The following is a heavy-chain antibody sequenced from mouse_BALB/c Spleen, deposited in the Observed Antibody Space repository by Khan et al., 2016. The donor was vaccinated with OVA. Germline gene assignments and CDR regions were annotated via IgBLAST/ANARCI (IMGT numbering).Heavy chain of an antibody. CDR2: IYPGGTYT. D-gene: IGHD1-2*01. V-gene: IGHV1-63*02. Sequence: VQLQQSGAELIRPGTSVKISCKASGYTFTNYWLGWVKQRPGHGLEWIGDIYPGGTYTNYNEKFRGKATLTADTSSSTAYMQLSSPTSEDSAVYFCARLATWYFDVWGAGTTVTVSS. CDR1: GYTFTNYW. J-gene: IGHJ1*01. CDR3: ARLATWYFDV.